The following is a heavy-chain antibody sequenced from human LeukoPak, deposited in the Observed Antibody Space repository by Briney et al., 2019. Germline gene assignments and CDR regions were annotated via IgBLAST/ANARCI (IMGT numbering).Heavy chain of an antibody. CDR3: AKGVQLWYHYYGMDV. D-gene: IGHD5-18*01. CDR2: ISYDGSDK. CDR1: GFTFRDYY. Sequence: GGSLRLSCAASGFTFRDYYMSWIRQAPGKGLEWVAVISYDGSDKYYAESVKGRFTISRDNAKKTLYLQMSSLRGEDTAVYYCAKGVQLWYHYYGMDVWGQGTTVIVSS. J-gene: IGHJ6*02. V-gene: IGHV3-30*18.